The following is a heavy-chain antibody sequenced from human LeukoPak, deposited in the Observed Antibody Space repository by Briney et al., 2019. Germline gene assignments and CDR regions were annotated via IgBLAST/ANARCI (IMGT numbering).Heavy chain of an antibody. V-gene: IGHV3-21*01. CDR2: ISSSSSYI. D-gene: IGHD5-18*01. Sequence: PGGSLRLSCAASGFTFSSYSMNWVRQAPGKGLEWVSSISSSSSYIYYADSVKGRFTISRDNAKNSLYLQMNSLRAEDTAVYYCARGGTAMAEDYFEYWGQGALVTVSS. CDR1: GFTFSSYS. J-gene: IGHJ4*02. CDR3: ARGGTAMAEDYFEY.